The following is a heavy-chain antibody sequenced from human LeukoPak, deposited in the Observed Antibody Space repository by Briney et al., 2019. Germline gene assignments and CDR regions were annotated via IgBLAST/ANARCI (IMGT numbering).Heavy chain of an antibody. V-gene: IGHV3-30*02. J-gene: IGHJ4*02. CDR3: AKDQPFYCSSTSCYSDLDY. Sequence: GGSLRLPCAASGFTFSSYGMHWVRQAPGKGLEWVAFIRYDGSNKYYADSVKGRFTISRDNSKNTLYLQMNSLRAEDTAVYYCAKDQPFYCSSTSCYSDLDYWGQGTLVTVSS. CDR1: GFTFSSYG. D-gene: IGHD2-2*02. CDR2: IRYDGSNK.